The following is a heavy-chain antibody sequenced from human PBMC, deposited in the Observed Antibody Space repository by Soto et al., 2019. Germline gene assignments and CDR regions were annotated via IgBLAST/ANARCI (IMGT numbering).Heavy chain of an antibody. CDR2: IHHRGTT. CDR3: ANREGYCSGGSCSFFGY. V-gene: IGHV4-4*02. CDR1: SGSISSSKW. J-gene: IGHJ4*02. D-gene: IGHD2-15*01. Sequence: QVQLQESGPGLVKPSGTLSLTCAVSSGSISSSKWWSWVRQPPGKGLEWIGEIHHRGTTSYNASLMSRVTVSVDKSKNQFSLKLTSVTPADTAVYYCANREGYCSGGSCSFFGYWGPGTLVTVSS.